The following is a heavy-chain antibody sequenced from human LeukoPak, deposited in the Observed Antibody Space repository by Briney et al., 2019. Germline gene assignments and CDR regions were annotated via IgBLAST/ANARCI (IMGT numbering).Heavy chain of an antibody. CDR3: AKRSHYYDSSGYLFPFGY. CDR2: IIPILGIA. Sequence: GASVKVSCKASGGTFSSYAISWVRQAPGQGLEWMGRIIPILGIANYAQKFQGRVTITADKSTSTAYMELSSLRSEDTAVYYCAKRSHYYDSSGYLFPFGYWGQGTLVTVSS. V-gene: IGHV1-69*04. CDR1: GGTFSSYA. D-gene: IGHD3-22*01. J-gene: IGHJ4*02.